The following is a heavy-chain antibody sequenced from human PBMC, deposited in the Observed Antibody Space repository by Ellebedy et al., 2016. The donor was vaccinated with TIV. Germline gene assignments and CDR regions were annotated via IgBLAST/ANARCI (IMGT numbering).Heavy chain of an antibody. D-gene: IGHD3-3*01. Sequence: AASVKVSCKASGYTFSSYGIAWARQAPGQGLEWMGWISTYNGKIDYAQKLQGRVTLTTDTSTSTAYMEVRSLRSDDTAVYYCARSRRFLNSKQFMTASDIWGQGTVVTVSS. CDR2: ISTYNGKI. CDR1: GYTFSSYG. V-gene: IGHV1-18*01. CDR3: ARSRRFLNSKQFMTASDI. J-gene: IGHJ3*02.